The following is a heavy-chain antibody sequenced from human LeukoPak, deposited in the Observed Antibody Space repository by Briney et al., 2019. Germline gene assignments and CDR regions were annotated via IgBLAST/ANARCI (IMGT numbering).Heavy chain of an antibody. J-gene: IGHJ4*02. D-gene: IGHD3-22*01. V-gene: IGHV3-21*01. CDR2: ISSSSSYI. CDR3: AREAYYYDSSGYSFDY. CDR1: GFSFSSFS. Sequence: PGGSLRLSCAASGFSFSSFSMNWVRQAPGKGLEWVSSISSSSSYIYYADSVKGRFTISRDNAKNSLYLQMNSLRAEDTAVYYCAREAYYYDSSGYSFDYWGQGTLVTVSS.